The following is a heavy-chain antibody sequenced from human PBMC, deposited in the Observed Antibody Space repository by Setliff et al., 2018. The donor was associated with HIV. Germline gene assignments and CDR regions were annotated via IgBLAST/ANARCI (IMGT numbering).Heavy chain of an antibody. D-gene: IGHD5-18*01. CDR2: INPNSGNA. Sequence: GASVKVSCKASGYIFTSYDINWVRQATGQGLEWMGWINPNSGNAGYAQKFQDRVTMTRNTSINTAYMELSGLRSEDTAVYYCARQPVDTASFDPWGQGTLVTVSS. CDR3: ARQPVDTASFDP. CDR1: GYIFTSYD. V-gene: IGHV1-8*01. J-gene: IGHJ5*02.